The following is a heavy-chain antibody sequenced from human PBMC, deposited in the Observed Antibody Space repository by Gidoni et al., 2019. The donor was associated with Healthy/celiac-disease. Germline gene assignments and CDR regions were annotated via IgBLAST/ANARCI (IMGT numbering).Heavy chain of an antibody. Sequence: QITLKESGPTLVKPTQTLTLPCTFSGFSLSTSGVGVGWIRQPPGKALEWLAIIYWDDDKRYSPSLKSRLTITKDTSKNQVVLTMTNMDPVDTATYYCAHGVDRPPNFDYWGQGTLVTVSS. CDR3: AHGVDRPPNFDY. D-gene: IGHD3-9*01. CDR2: IYWDDDK. V-gene: IGHV2-5*02. J-gene: IGHJ4*02. CDR1: GFSLSTSGVG.